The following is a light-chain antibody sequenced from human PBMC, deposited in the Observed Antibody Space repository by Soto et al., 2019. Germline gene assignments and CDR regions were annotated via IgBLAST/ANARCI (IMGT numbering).Light chain of an antibody. J-gene: IGKJ1*01. V-gene: IGKV3-20*01. CDR2: GAS. Sequence: VLTQSPGTVCLSPGERATLSCRASQSVSSSYLAWYQQKPGQAPRLLIYGASSRATGIPDRFSGSGSGTDFTLTISRLEPEDFALYYCQQYGSSPWTFDQGTKVDIK. CDR3: QQYGSSPWT. CDR1: QSVSSSY.